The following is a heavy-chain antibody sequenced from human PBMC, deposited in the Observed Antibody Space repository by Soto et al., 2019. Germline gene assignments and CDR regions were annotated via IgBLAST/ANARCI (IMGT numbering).Heavy chain of an antibody. V-gene: IGHV1-69*02. Sequence: QVQLVQSGAEVKKPGSSVKVSCKASGGTFSSYTISWVRQAPGQGLEWMGRIIPILGIANYAQKFQGRVTLTADKSTSTAYMELSSLRSEDSAVYYCASDLLHCSSTSCLNWFDPWGQGTLVTVSS. CDR2: IIPILGIA. J-gene: IGHJ5*02. CDR3: ASDLLHCSSTSCLNWFDP. D-gene: IGHD2-2*01. CDR1: GGTFSSYT.